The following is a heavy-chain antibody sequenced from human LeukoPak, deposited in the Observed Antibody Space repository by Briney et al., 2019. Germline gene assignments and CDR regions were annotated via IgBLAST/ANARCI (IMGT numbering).Heavy chain of an antibody. V-gene: IGHV3-21*01. CDR2: ISSRSTSI. J-gene: IGHJ4*02. Sequence: KPGGSLRLSCAASGFTFSNAWMSWVRQAPGKGLEWVSSISSRSTSIYYADSVKGRFTISRDNAKNSLYLQMNSLRAEDTAVYYCARDSLWDDYWGQGTLVTVSS. D-gene: IGHD5-18*01. CDR1: GFTFSNAW. CDR3: ARDSLWDDY.